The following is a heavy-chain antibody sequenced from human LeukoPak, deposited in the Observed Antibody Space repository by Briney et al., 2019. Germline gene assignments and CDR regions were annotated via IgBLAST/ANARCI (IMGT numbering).Heavy chain of an antibody. D-gene: IGHD2/OR15-2a*01. CDR2: ISGSGGST. CDR3: EKVDGFTFFEFFDY. V-gene: IGHV3-23*01. CDR1: GGSISSSSYY. Sequence: ETLSLTCTVSGGSISSSSYYWGWIRQPPGKGLEWVSAISGSGGSTYYADSVKGRFTISRDNSKNTLYLQMNSLRAEDTAVYYCEKVDGFTFFEFFDYGAQGPLVTVS. J-gene: IGHJ4*02.